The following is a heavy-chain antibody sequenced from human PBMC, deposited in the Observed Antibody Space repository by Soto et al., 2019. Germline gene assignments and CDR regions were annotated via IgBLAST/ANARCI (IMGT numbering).Heavy chain of an antibody. Sequence: QVQLVESGGGVVQPGRSLRLSCAASGFTFSTYGMHWVRQAPGKGLEWVAVISFDGSIKYYADSVKGRFTISRDNSKYTLYLEMDSLSDGDTAIYYCANVLERSMITFGGVIAYWGQGALVTVSS. CDR3: ANVLERSMITFGGVIAY. D-gene: IGHD3-16*02. CDR2: ISFDGSIK. J-gene: IGHJ4*02. V-gene: IGHV3-30*18. CDR1: GFTFSTYG.